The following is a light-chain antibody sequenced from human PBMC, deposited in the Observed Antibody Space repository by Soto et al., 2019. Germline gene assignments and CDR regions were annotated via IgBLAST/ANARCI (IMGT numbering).Light chain of an antibody. CDR2: EVS. CDR3: TSYTSSNTLVV. J-gene: IGLJ2*01. Sequence: QSVLTQPASVSGSPGQSITISCTGTSSDGGGYNYVSWYQQHPGKAPKLMIYEVSNRPSGVSIRFSGSKSGNTASLTISGLQAEDEADYYCTSYTSSNTLVVFGGGTQLTVL. CDR1: SSDGGGYNY. V-gene: IGLV2-14*01.